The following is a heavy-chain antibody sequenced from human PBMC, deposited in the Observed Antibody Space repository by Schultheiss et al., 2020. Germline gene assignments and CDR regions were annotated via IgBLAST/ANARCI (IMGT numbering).Heavy chain of an antibody. D-gene: IGHD1-26*01. CDR2: IYSGGST. CDR3: ANLIVGANRGWFDP. CDR1: GFTFSSYA. J-gene: IGHJ5*02. V-gene: IGHV3-23*03. Sequence: GGSLRLSCAASGFTFSSYAMHWVRQAPGKGLEWVAVIYSGGSTYYADSVRGRFTISRDNSKNTLYLQMNSLRAEDTAVYYCANLIVGANRGWFDPWGQGTLVTVSS.